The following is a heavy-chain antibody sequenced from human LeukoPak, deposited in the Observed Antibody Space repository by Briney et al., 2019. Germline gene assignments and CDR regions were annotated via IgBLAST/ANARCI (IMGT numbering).Heavy chain of an antibody. D-gene: IGHD3-10*01. J-gene: IGHJ4*02. V-gene: IGHV5-51*01. CDR3: ARQYGSGSYYNPAGFDD. CDR1: GYSFSSYW. Sequence: GESLKISCKGFGYSFSSYWIGWVRQMPGKGLEWMGIIYPGDSDTRNSPSFQGQVTISADKSISTAYLQWSSLKASDTAMYYCARQYGSGSYYNPAGFDDWGQGTLVTVSS. CDR2: IYPGDSDT.